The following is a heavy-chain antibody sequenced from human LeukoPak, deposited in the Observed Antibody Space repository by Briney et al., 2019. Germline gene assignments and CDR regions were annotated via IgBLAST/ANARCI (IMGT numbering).Heavy chain of an antibody. Sequence: SETLSLTCSVSGGSISSYFCNWFRQPAGKGLEWIGRIHSAGNTNYNSSLKSRVTMSVDTSKNQFSLKLRSVTAADTAVYYCARHWDDWGQGTLVTVSS. J-gene: IGHJ4*02. CDR1: GGSISSYF. CDR2: IHSAGNT. V-gene: IGHV4-4*07. CDR3: ARHWDD.